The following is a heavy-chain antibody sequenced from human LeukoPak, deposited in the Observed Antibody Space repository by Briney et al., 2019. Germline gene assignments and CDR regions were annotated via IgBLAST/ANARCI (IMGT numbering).Heavy chain of an antibody. V-gene: IGHV3-23*01. CDR2: ISSSDSST. CDR1: GFTFSSYA. J-gene: IGHJ4*02. Sequence: GGSLRLSCAASGFTFSSYAMSWVRQAPGKGPEWVSTISSSDSSTFYADSVKGRFTTSRDSSKNTLYLQMNSLRAEDTAVYYCAKPYSNSWYSRYYFDYWGQGTLVTVSS. CDR3: AKPYSNSWYSRYYFDY. D-gene: IGHD6-13*01.